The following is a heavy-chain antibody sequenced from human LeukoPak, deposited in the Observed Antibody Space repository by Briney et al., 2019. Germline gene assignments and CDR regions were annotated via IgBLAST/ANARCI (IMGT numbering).Heavy chain of an antibody. V-gene: IGHV1-46*01. Sequence: ASVKVSCKASGFSFSSYWMHWVRQAPGQGLEWLGLINPAGTITVFARKFQGRATVTRDTSASTVYMELNTLTSEDTAVYYCVREDNSPYKNFDHWGQGTLVTVSS. CDR1: GFSFSSYW. CDR3: VREDNSPYKNFDH. J-gene: IGHJ4*02. CDR2: INPAGTIT. D-gene: IGHD1-1*01.